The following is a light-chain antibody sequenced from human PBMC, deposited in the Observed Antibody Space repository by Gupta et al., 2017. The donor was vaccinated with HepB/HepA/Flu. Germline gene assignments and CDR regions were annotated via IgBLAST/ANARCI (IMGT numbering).Light chain of an antibody. J-gene: IGKJ4*01. CDR1: QDIIKY. V-gene: IGKV1-39*01. Sequence: EIQITQSPSSLSASVGDTVTITCRTSQDIIKYLSWYQQKPGKAPKLLIYAASNLRSGVPSRFSGSGFGTDFTLTISSLQPEDFATDDCQQSQSTPTCGGGTEVDIK. CDR2: AAS. CDR3: QQSQSTPT.